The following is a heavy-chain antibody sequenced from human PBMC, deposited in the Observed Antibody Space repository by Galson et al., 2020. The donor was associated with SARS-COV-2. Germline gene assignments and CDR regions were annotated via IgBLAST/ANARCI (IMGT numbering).Heavy chain of an antibody. D-gene: IGHD2-21*02. Sequence: SETLSLTCTVSGGSISSYYWSWIRQPPGKGLEWIGYIYTSGSTNYNPSLKSRVTISVDTSKNQFSLKLSSVTAADTAVYYCAREGVGAYCGGDXYLGVAFDIWGQGTMVTVSS. V-gene: IGHV4-4*08. CDR2: IYTSGST. J-gene: IGHJ3*02. CDR1: GGSISSYY. CDR3: AREGVGAYCGGDXYLGVAFDI.